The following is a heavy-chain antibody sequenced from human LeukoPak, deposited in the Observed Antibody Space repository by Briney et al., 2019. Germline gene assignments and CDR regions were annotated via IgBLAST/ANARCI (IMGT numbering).Heavy chain of an antibody. CDR2: IKSKTDGGTT. D-gene: IGHD5-18*01. CDR3: TAPIHSVRDAFDI. Sequence: GGSLRLSCAASGFTFSNAWKSWVRQAPGKGLEWVGRIKSKTDGGTTDYAAPVKGRFTISRDDSKNTLYLQMNSLKTEDTAVYYCTAPIHSVRDAFDIWGQGTMVTVSS. CDR1: GFTFSNAW. J-gene: IGHJ3*02. V-gene: IGHV3-15*01.